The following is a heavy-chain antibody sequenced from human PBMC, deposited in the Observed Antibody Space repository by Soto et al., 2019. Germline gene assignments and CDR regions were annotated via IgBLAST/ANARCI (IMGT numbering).Heavy chain of an antibody. D-gene: IGHD6-6*01. V-gene: IGHV4-34*01. CDR1: GGSFSGYY. CDR3: ARLRPYSSSSGWFDP. Sequence: QVQLQQWGAGLLKPSETLSLTCAVYGGSFSGYYWSWIRQPPGKGLEWIGEINHSGSTNYNPSLKSRVTISVDTSKNQCSLKLSSVTAADTAVYYCARLRPYSSSSGWFDPWGQGTLVTVSS. CDR2: INHSGST. J-gene: IGHJ5*02.